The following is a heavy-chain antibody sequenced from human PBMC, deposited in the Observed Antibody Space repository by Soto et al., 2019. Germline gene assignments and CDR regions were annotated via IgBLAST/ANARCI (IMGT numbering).Heavy chain of an antibody. V-gene: IGHV4-31*03. J-gene: IGHJ3*02. CDR3: ARDPLYDYGDLSHVFDM. Sequence: SETLSLTSTVSGGSISSGDYYWSWIRQLPGKDLEWIAYIYYNGNTYYTPPLKSRATISLDTSRNQFFLNLNSATAADTAVYYCARDPLYDYGDLSHVFDMWGQGTMVTVSS. CDR2: IYYNGNT. D-gene: IGHD4-17*01. CDR1: GGSISSGDYY.